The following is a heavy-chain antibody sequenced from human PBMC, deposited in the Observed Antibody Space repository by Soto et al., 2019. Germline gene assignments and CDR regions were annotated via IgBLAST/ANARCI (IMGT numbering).Heavy chain of an antibody. CDR1: GFTFSSHA. D-gene: IGHD1-26*01. V-gene: IGHV3-30-3*01. CDR3: ARDDEGGSDCDLRY. CDR2: ISSDGSNK. Sequence: QVQLVESGGGVVQPGRSLRLSCAVSGFTFSSHAMHWVRQAPGKGLEWVALISSDGSNKYYADSVKGRFTTSRDNSRNTMYLLMNSLRVEDTGVYYGARDDEGGSDCDLRYWGQGALVTVSS. J-gene: IGHJ4*02.